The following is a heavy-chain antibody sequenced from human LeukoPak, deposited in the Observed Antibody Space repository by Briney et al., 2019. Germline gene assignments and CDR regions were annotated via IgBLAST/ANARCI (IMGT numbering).Heavy chain of an antibody. CDR1: GDSTSTYY. V-gene: IGHV4-4*07. D-gene: IGHD6-13*01. CDR3: TRGSGTSSNSRLSA. J-gene: IGHJ5*02. CDR2: VYTSGST. Sequence: SETLSLTCTVSGDSTSTYYWSWVRQPAGKGLEWIGRVYTSGSTKYNPSLKSRVTMSLDTSKNQFSLKLRSVTAADTAVYYCTRGSGTSSNSRLSAWGQGTLVTVSS.